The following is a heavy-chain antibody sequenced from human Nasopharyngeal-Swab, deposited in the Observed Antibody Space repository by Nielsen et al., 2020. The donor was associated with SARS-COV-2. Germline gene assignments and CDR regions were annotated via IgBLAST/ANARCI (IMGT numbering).Heavy chain of an antibody. CDR3: ASDPYYDTSDDAFDI. D-gene: IGHD3-22*01. V-gene: IGHV3-21*01. CDR2: ISSSSSYI. Sequence: WIRQPPGKGLEWVPSISSSSSYIYYADSVKGRFTISRDNAKNSLYLQMNSLRAEDTAVYYCASDPYYDTSDDAFDIWGQGTMVTVSS. J-gene: IGHJ3*02.